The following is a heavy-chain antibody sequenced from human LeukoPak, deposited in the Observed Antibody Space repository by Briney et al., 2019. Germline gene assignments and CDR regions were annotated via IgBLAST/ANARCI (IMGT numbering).Heavy chain of an antibody. CDR1: GGSISSGGYY. V-gene: IGHV4-31*03. D-gene: IGHD3-9*01. J-gene: IGHJ4*02. CDR3: ANFDWTTKYFDH. Sequence: TLSLTCTVSGGSISSGGYYWSWIRQPPGKGLEWIGYIYYSGTTYYNPSLKSRVTISVDTSKNQFSLKLSSVTAADTAVYYCANFDWTTKYFDHWGQETLVTVSS. CDR2: IYYSGTT.